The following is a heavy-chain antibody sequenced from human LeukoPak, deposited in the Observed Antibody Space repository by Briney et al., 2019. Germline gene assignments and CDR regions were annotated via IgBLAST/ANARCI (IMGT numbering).Heavy chain of an antibody. J-gene: IGHJ4*02. Sequence: ASVKVSCKASGYTFTSYYMHWVRQAPGQGLEWMGIINPSGGSTSYAQKFQGRVTMTRDMSTSTVYTELSSLRSEDTAVYYCARGVPAVGFDYWGQGTLVTVSS. CDR2: INPSGGST. D-gene: IGHD2-2*01. CDR3: ARGVPAVGFDY. V-gene: IGHV1-46*01. CDR1: GYTFTSYY.